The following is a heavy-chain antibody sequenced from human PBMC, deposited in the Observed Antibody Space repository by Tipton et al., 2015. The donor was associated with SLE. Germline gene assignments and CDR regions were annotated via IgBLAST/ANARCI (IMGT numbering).Heavy chain of an antibody. J-gene: IGHJ3*02. V-gene: IGHV1-18*01. CDR1: GYTFTSYG. D-gene: IGHD7-27*01. CDR2: ISAYNGNT. Sequence: QPVQSGAEVKKPGASVKVSCKASGYTFTSYGISWVRQAPGQGLERMGWISAYNGNTNYAQKLQGRVTMATDTSTSTAYMELRSLRSDDTAVYYCARDNWGSGDGAFDIWGQGTMVTVSS. CDR3: ARDNWGSGDGAFDI.